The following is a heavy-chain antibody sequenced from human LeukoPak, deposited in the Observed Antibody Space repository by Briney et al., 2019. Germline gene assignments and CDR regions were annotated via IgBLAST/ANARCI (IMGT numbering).Heavy chain of an antibody. J-gene: IGHJ5*02. Sequence: GGSLRLSCAASGFTFSSYAMSWVRQAPGKELEWVSAISGSGGSTYYADSVKGRFTISRDNSKNTLYLQMNSLRAEDTAVYYCAKGRDSSGYGWFDPWGQGTLVTVSS. D-gene: IGHD3-22*01. CDR2: ISGSGGST. V-gene: IGHV3-23*01. CDR3: AKGRDSSGYGWFDP. CDR1: GFTFSSYA.